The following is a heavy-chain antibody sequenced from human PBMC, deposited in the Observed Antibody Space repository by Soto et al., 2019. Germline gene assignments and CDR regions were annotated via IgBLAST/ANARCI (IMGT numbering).Heavy chain of an antibody. CDR2: FDPEDGET. D-gene: IGHD6-19*01. CDR1: GYTLTELS. V-gene: IGHV1-24*01. CDR3: ATSSQALAVAGRAGYYGMDV. Sequence: QVQLVQSGAEVKKPGASVKVSCKVSGYTLTELSMHWVRQAPGKGLEWMGGFDPEDGETIYAQKFQGRVTMTEDTSTDTAYMELSSLRSEDTAVYYCATSSQALAVAGRAGYYGMDVWGQGTTVTVSS. J-gene: IGHJ6*02.